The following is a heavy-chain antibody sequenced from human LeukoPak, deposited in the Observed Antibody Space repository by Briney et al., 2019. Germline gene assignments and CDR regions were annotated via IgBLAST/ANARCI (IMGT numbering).Heavy chain of an antibody. Sequence: SETLSLTCTVSGGSISSYYWSWIRQPPGKGLEWIGYIYNSGSTNYNPSLRSRVTISVDTSKNQFSLKLSSVTAADTAVYDCARKPPLARRAAGTTPLKSGSAGYYYYMDVWGKGTTVTVSS. D-gene: IGHD6-13*01. CDR1: GGSISSYY. J-gene: IGHJ6*03. V-gene: IGHV4-59*12. CDR2: IYNSGST. CDR3: ARKPPLARRAAGTTPLKSGSAGYYYYMDV.